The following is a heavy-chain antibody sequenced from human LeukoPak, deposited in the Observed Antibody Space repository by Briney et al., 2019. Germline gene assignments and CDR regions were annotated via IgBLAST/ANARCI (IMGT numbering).Heavy chain of an antibody. J-gene: IGHJ4*02. D-gene: IGHD2-2*01. CDR2: IKRKTDAGTT. CDR1: GFTFINAW. Sequence: GGSLRLSCAASGFTFINAWMSWVRQAPGKGLEWVGHIKRKTDAGTTDYAAPVKGRFTISRDDSKNTLYLQMNSLKTEDTAMYYCTTQYCSSTTCLYPFDYWGQGTLVTVSS. CDR3: TTQYCSSTTCLYPFDY. V-gene: IGHV3-15*01.